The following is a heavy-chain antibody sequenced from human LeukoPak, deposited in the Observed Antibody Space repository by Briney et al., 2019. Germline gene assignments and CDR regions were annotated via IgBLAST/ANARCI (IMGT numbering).Heavy chain of an antibody. CDR3: ARVSKRITMIAEFDP. J-gene: IGHJ5*02. Sequence: GGSLRLSCAASGFTFSSYTMNWVRQAPGKGLEWVSSISSSSSYIYYADSVKGRFTISRDNAKNSLYLQMNSLRAEDTAVYYCARVSKRITMIAEFDPWGQGTLVTVSS. CDR2: ISSSSSYI. CDR1: GFTFSSYT. D-gene: IGHD3-22*01. V-gene: IGHV3-21*01.